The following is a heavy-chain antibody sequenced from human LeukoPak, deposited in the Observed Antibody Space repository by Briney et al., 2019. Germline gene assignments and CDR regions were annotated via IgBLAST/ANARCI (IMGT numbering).Heavy chain of an antibody. D-gene: IGHD4-11*01. CDR2: IIPILGIA. Sequence: SVKVSCKASGGTFSSYAISWVRQAPGQGLEWMGRIIPILGIANYAQKFQGRVTITADKSTSTAYMELSSLRSEDTAVYYCARPREDYSNPGGYYMDVWGKGTTVTVSS. CDR3: ARPREDYSNPGGYYMDV. V-gene: IGHV1-69*04. CDR1: GGTFSSYA. J-gene: IGHJ6*03.